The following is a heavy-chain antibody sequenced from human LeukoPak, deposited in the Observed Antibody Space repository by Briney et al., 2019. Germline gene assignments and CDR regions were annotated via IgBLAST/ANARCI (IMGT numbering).Heavy chain of an antibody. D-gene: IGHD6-19*01. CDR2: ISGSGGST. CDR1: GFTFSSYA. V-gene: IGHV3-23*01. Sequence: PGGSLRLSCAASGFTFSSYAMSWVRQAPGKGLEWVSAISGSGGSTYYADSVKGRFTISRDNSKSTLYLQMNSLRAEDTAVYYCAKASSGWYLYYFDYWGQGTLVTVSS. CDR3: AKASSGWYLYYFDY. J-gene: IGHJ4*02.